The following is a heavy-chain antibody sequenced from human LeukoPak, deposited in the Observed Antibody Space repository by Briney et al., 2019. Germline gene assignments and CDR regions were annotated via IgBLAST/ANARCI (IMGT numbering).Heavy chain of an antibody. D-gene: IGHD3-22*01. CDR3: ARGSGGYYYG. Sequence: SETLSLTCTVSGGSISSGSYYWSWIRQPAGKGLEWIGRIYTSGSTNYNPSLKSRVTISVDTSKNQFSLKLSSVTAADTAVYYCARGSGGYYYGWGQGTLVTVSS. CDR2: IYTSGST. V-gene: IGHV4-61*02. J-gene: IGHJ4*02. CDR1: GGSISSGSYY.